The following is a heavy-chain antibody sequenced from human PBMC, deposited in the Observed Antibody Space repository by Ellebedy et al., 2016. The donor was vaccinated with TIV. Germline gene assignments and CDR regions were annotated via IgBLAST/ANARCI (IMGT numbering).Heavy chain of an antibody. V-gene: IGHV3-7*04. Sequence: GESLKISCAASGFTFSSYWMSWVRQAPGKGLEWVANIKQDGREKYYVDSVKGRFTISRYTAKNSLYLQMNRLRAEETAMYYCARDLVTYRIVRTTTFGYWGQGTLVTVSS. CDR1: GFTFSSYW. J-gene: IGHJ4*02. CDR3: ARDLVTYRIVRTTTFGY. CDR2: IKQDGREK. D-gene: IGHD1-26*01.